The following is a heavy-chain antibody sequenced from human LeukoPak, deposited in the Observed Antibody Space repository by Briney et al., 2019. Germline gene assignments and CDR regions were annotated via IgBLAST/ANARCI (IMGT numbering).Heavy chain of an antibody. D-gene: IGHD2-2*01. Sequence: GGSLRLSCAASGFTFDSFGMHWVRQAPGKELVWLAAIPYDGGYTYFADSVKGRVTISRDNSKNTVYLQLHSLRAEDTAVYFCAKDHAGIVVVPEAHIDFWGQGALVTVSS. CDR3: AKDHAGIVVVPEAHIDF. CDR1: GFTFDSFG. J-gene: IGHJ4*02. V-gene: IGHV3-30*18. CDR2: IPYDGGYT.